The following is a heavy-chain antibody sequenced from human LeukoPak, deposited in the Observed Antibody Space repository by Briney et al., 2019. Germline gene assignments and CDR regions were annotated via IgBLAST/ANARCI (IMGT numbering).Heavy chain of an antibody. Sequence: ASVKVSCKASGYTFTSYYMHWVRQAPGQGLEWMGIINPSGGDTSYAQKFQGRLTMTRDTSTNTVYMELTSLRSEDTAVYYCARAWISPYYFDYWGQGTLVTVSS. CDR2: INPSGGDT. V-gene: IGHV1-46*01. CDR1: GYTFTSYY. J-gene: IGHJ4*02. CDR3: ARAWISPYYFDY. D-gene: IGHD5-12*01.